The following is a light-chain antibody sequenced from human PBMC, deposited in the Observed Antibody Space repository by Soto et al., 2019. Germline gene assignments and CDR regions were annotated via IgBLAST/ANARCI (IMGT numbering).Light chain of an antibody. J-gene: IGKJ4*01. CDR2: AAS. Sequence: DVQMTQSPSSLSASVGDSLTLTCRASQTVTSYLNWYQQKPGKAPKLLIYAASTLQSGVPSRFSGSGSGTEFTLTIISLQPEDFATYYCQQLNAYPLTFGGGTKVDI. V-gene: IGKV1-39*01. CDR1: QTVTSY. CDR3: QQLNAYPLT.